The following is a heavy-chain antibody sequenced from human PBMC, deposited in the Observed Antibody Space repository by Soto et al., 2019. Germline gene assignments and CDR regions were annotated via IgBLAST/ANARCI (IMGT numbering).Heavy chain of an antibody. CDR3: ARVGGFGATTIDY. Sequence: SETLSLTCTVSGGSISSSSYYWGWIRQPPGKGLEWIGSIYYSGSTYYNPSLKSRVTISVDASKNQFSLKLSSVTAADTAVYYCARVGGFGATTIDYWGQGTLVTVSS. D-gene: IGHD3-10*01. CDR2: IYYSGST. CDR1: GGSISSSSYY. V-gene: IGHV4-39*07. J-gene: IGHJ4*02.